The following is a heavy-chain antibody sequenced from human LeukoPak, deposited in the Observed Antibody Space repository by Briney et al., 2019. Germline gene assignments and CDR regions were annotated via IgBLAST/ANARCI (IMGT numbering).Heavy chain of an antibody. CDR1: GFTFSDYS. CDR2: ISDDSNYI. J-gene: IGHJ4*02. D-gene: IGHD2-2*01. Sequence: AGGSLRLSCAASGFTFSDYSMNWVRQAPGKGLEWVSSISDDSNYIYYADSVKGRFTISRDNAKNSLYLQTNSLRAEDTAVYYCARGANVRFPGIVVVPAALDYWGQGTLVTVSS. V-gene: IGHV3-21*01. CDR3: ARGANVRFPGIVVVPAALDY.